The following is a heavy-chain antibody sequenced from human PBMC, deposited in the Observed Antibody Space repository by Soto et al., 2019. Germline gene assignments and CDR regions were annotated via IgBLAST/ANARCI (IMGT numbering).Heavy chain of an antibody. V-gene: IGHV4-34*01. J-gene: IGHJ4*02. CDR1: GWSFSGYY. D-gene: IGHD2-15*01. Sequence: QVQLQQWGAGLLKPSETLSLTCAVYGWSFSGYYWSWIRQPPGKGLEWIGEINHSGSTNYNPSLKSRVTISVDTSKNQFSLKLSSVTAADTAVYFCAREEAGYCSGGSCRIFDYWGQGTLVTVSS. CDR3: AREEAGYCSGGSCRIFDY. CDR2: INHSGST.